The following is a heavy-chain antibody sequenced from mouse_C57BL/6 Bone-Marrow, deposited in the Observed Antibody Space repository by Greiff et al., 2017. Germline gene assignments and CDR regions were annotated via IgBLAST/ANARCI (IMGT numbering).Heavy chain of an antibody. CDR2: IDPSDSYT. D-gene: IGHD2-1*01. Sequence: VQLQQPGAELVRPGTSVKLSCKASGYTFTSYWMHWVKQRPGQGLEWIGVIDPSDSYTNYNQKFKGKATLTVDTSSSTAYMQLSSLTSEDSAVYYCAKEGNYVWDYWGQGTTLTVSS. J-gene: IGHJ2*01. CDR1: GYTFTSYW. CDR3: AKEGNYVWDY. V-gene: IGHV1-59*01.